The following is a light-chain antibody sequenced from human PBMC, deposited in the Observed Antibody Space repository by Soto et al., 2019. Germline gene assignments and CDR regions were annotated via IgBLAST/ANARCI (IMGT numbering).Light chain of an antibody. Sequence: QSALTQPASVSGSPGQSITISCTGTSSDVGSYNLVSWYQQYPGKAPKLMIYEVTQRPSGVSNRFSGSKSGNTASLTISGLQAXDEADYYCCSYARGSTYVFGTGTKVTVL. CDR1: SSDVGSYNL. J-gene: IGLJ1*01. V-gene: IGLV2-23*02. CDR3: CSYARGSTYV. CDR2: EVT.